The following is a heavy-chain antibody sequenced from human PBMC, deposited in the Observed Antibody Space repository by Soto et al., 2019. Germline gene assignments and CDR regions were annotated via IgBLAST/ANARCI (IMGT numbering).Heavy chain of an antibody. CDR2: IRQDGSDK. D-gene: IGHD2-21*02. CDR1: GFTFNSYY. CDR3: TRGVTTDN. Sequence: PGGSLRLSCAASGFTFNSYYMTWVRQAPGKGLEWVANIRQDGSDKYYVGSVKGRFTISRDNSKNMLFLQMNSLRAEDTAVYYCTRGVTTDNWGQGTLVTVSS. V-gene: IGHV3-7*05. J-gene: IGHJ4*02.